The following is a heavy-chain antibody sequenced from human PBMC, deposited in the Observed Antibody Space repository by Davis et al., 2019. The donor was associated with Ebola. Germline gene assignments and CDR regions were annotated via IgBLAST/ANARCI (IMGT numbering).Heavy chain of an antibody. CDR2: IGTAGDT. Sequence: GESLKISCAASGFTFSSYDMHWVRQGTGKGLEWVSAIGTAGDTYYPGSVKGRFTISRENAKNSLYLQMNSLRAEDTAVYYCARVLFGDTGGYQRGQGNPGNGL. D-gene: IGHD3-10*01. CDR1: GFTFSSYD. J-gene: IGHJ4*01. CDR3: ARVLFGDTGGYQ. V-gene: IGHV3-13*01.